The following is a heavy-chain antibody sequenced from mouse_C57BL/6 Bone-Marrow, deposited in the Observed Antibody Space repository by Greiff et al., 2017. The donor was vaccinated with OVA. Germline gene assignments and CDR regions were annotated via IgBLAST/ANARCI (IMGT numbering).Heavy chain of an antibody. J-gene: IGHJ1*03. CDR1: GYTFPRSW. CDR3: ATLYYSNWWGYFDV. Sequence: QVPVKQSGAELVMPGASVTLSCKASGYTFPRSWLHWVKQRPGQGLEWIGEIDPSDSYTTYNQKFKGKSTLTVDKSSSTAYMQLSSLTSEDSAVYCCATLYYSNWWGYFDVWGTGTTGSVSS. D-gene: IGHD2-5*01. CDR2: IDPSDSYT. V-gene: IGHV1-69*01.